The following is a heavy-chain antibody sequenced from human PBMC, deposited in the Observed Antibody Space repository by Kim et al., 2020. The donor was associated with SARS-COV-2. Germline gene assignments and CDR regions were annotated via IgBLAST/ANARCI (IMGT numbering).Heavy chain of an antibody. J-gene: IGHJ6*03. CDR2: NYYSGSA. CDR1: GGSISTANYY. D-gene: IGHD3-3*02. CDR3: ARFPFLYYYYIHV. Sequence: SETLSLTCTVSGGSISTANYYWGWIRPPPGKGLEWVGNNYYSGSAYYNPSLDSRVTISVDTSKNQFSLRLSSATAADSAVFYCARFPFLYYYYIHVAGKG. V-gene: IGHV4-39*01.